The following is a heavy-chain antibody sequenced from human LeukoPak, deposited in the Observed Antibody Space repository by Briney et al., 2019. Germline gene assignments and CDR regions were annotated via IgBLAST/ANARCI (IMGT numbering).Heavy chain of an antibody. J-gene: IGHJ4*02. CDR3: ALTYYFDRRGYSYFDY. CDR2: IFSGDST. V-gene: IGHV3-53*01. Sequence: GGSLRLSCEVSGFTVDGNYMSRVRQVPGRGLEWVALIFSGDSTDYPDSVKGRFTISRDKSKNTLHLQMDSLRPEDTAMYYCALTYYFDRRGYSYFDYWGQGALVTVSS. D-gene: IGHD3-22*01. CDR1: GFTVDGNY.